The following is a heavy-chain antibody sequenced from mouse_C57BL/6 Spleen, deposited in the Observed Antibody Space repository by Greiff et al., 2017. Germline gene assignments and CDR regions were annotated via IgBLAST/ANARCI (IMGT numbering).Heavy chain of an antibody. CDR2: ISNLAYSI. CDR3: ARLSPFTTGWYFDV. CDR1: GFTFSDYG. D-gene: IGHD1-1*01. Sequence: EVQVVESGGGLVQPGGSLKLSCAASGFTFSDYGMAWVRQAPRKGPEWVAFISNLAYSIYYADTVPGRFTISRENAKNTLYLEMSSLRSEDTAMYYCARLSPFTTGWYFDVWGTGTTVTVSS. V-gene: IGHV5-15*01. J-gene: IGHJ1*03.